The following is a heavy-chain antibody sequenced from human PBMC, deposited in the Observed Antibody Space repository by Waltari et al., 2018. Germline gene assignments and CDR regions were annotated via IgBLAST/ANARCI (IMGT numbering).Heavy chain of an antibody. Sequence: EVRLLESGGGLVQPGGSLRLSCAASGFTFSSYAMTWVRQAPGKWLDCVSTISDSGGSTYYADSVKGRFTISRDNSKITLYLQMSSLRVEDTAIYYCGKLDYDGNGFPNYFDHWGQGTLVTVSS. CDR2: ISDSGGST. V-gene: IGHV3-23*01. D-gene: IGHD3-22*01. CDR3: GKLDYDGNGFPNYFDH. CDR1: GFTFSSYA. J-gene: IGHJ4*02.